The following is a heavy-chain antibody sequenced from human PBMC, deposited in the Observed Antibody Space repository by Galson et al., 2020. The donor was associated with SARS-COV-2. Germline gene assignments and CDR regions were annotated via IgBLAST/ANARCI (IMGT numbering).Heavy chain of an antibody. CDR1: GFTFNNHG. CDR3: AKEKEVLHLHYYAMDV. V-gene: IGHV3-30*18. CDR2: ISYEGSIK. Sequence: GGSLRLSCAVSGFTFNNHGIHWVRQAPGKGLEWVALISYEGSIKHYADSVKGRFTIARDSPKNTVFLQINSLRPDDTAVYYCAKEKEVLHLHYYAMDVWGQGTTVTVSS. J-gene: IGHJ6*02. D-gene: IGHD1-26*01.